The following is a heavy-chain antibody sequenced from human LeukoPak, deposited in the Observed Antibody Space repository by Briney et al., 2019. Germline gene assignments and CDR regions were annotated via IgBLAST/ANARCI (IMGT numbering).Heavy chain of an antibody. CDR3: ARGSSWNDGSFDY. D-gene: IGHD1-1*01. CDR2: IYHSGST. V-gene: IGHV4-30-2*01. CDR1: GGSISSGGYS. Sequence: SETLSLTCAVSGGSISSGGYSWSWIRQPPGKGLEWIGYIYHSGSTYYNPSLKSRVTISVDRSKNQSSLKLSSVTAADTAVYYCARGSSWNDGSFDYWGQGTQVTVSS. J-gene: IGHJ4*02.